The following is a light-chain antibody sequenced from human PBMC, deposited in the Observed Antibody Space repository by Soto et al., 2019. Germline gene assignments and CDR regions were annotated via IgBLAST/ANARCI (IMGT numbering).Light chain of an antibody. CDR2: RNN. V-gene: IGLV1-47*01. J-gene: IGLJ1*01. CDR3: AAWDDTLSGPV. CDR1: SSNIGSNY. Sequence: QSALTQPPSASGTPGQRVTISCSGSSSNIGSNYVYWYQQLPGTAPKLLIYRNNQRPSGVPDRFSGSKSGTSASLAISGLRSEDDSDYYCAAWDDTLSGPVFGTGT.